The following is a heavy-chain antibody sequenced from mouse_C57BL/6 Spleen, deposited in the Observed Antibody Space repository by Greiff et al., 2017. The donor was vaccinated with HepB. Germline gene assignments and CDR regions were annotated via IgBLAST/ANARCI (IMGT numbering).Heavy chain of an antibody. CDR1: GYSITSGYY. D-gene: IGHD2-1*01. J-gene: IGHJ4*01. Sequence: EVQLQQSGPGLVKPSQSLSLTCSVTGYSITSGYYWNWIRQFPGNKLEWMGYISYDGSNNYNPSLKNRISITRDTSKNQFFLKLNSVTTEDTATYYCARGGNYRYAMDYWGQGTSVTVSS. V-gene: IGHV3-6*01. CDR2: ISYDGSN. CDR3: ARGGNYRYAMDY.